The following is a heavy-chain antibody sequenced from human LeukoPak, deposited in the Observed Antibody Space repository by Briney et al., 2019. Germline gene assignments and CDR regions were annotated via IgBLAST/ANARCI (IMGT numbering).Heavy chain of an antibody. D-gene: IGHD2-15*01. CDR3: ASYCSGGSCYHTDY. CDR2: IIPIFGTA. Sequence: SVKVSCNPSGGTFSSYSISWVRQAAGQVLEWMGRIIPIFGTANYAQKFQGRVTITTDESTSTAYMELSSLRSEDTAVYYCASYCSGGSCYHTDYWGQGTLVIVSS. J-gene: IGHJ4*02. V-gene: IGHV1-69*05. CDR1: GGTFSSYS.